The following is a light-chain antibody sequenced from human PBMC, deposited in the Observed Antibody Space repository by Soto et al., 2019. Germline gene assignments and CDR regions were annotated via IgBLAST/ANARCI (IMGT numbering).Light chain of an antibody. V-gene: IGKV1-39*01. CDR2: AAS. J-gene: IGKJ5*01. Sequence: DIQLTQSPFFLSASVGDRVTISCRASQAIYSYLAWYQQKPGKAPKLLIYAASSLQSGVPSRFSGSGSGTDFTLTISSLEPEDFATYYCQQSYSTLSITFGQGTRLDIK. CDR1: QAIYSY. CDR3: QQSYSTLSIT.